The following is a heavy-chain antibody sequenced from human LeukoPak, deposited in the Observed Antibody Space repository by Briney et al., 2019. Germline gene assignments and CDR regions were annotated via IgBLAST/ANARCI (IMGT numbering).Heavy chain of an antibody. CDR2: ISWNSGSI. CDR1: GFTFSSYS. Sequence: GGSLRLSCAASGFTFSSYSMNWVRQAPGKGLEWVSGISWNSGSIGYADSVKGRFTISRDNAKNSLYLQMNSLRAEDTALYYCAKGEQPGSYYDYWGQGTLVTVSS. D-gene: IGHD1/OR15-1a*01. CDR3: AKGEQPGSYYDY. J-gene: IGHJ4*02. V-gene: IGHV3-9*01.